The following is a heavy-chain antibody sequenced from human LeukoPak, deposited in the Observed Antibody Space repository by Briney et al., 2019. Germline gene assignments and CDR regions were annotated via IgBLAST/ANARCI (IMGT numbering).Heavy chain of an antibody. CDR3: ARARSTIFYGMDV. D-gene: IGHD3-3*01. V-gene: IGHV1-8*02. J-gene: IGHJ6*02. Sequence: ASVKVSCKASGYTFTGYYMHWVRQATGQGLEWMGWMNPNSGNTGYAQKFQGRVTMTRNTSISTAYMELSSLRSEDTAVYYCARARSTIFYGMDVWGQGTTVTVSS. CDR2: MNPNSGNT. CDR1: GYTFTGYY.